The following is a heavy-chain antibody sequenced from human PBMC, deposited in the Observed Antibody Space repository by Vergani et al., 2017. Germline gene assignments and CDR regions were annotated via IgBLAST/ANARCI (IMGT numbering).Heavy chain of an antibody. CDR2: IYYTGIT. V-gene: IGHV4-4*02. Sequence: QVKLQESGPGLVKPSETLSLTCAVSGVSIKSGFWWNWVRQPPGKGLEWIGEIYYTGITNYNSSLKSRVSMAVDTSKNQFSLNLTSVTAADTAMYYCVGAQGGDVPNNKRGYFFYGMDVWDQGTTVTVSS. CDR3: VGAQGGDVPNNKRGYFFYGMDV. J-gene: IGHJ6*02. D-gene: IGHD3-16*01. CDR1: GVSIKSGFW.